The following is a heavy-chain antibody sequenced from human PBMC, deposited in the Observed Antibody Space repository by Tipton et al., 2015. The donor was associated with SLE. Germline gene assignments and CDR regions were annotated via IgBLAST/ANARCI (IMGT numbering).Heavy chain of an antibody. D-gene: IGHD4-11*01. CDR1: GDSVSSNSAA. CDR3: ARDPPNVGNSNYYVDYYYYMDV. V-gene: IGHV6-1*01. Sequence: PGLVKPSQTLSLTCAISGDSVSSNSAAWNWIRQSPSRGLEWLGRTYYRSKWYNYYAVSVKSRITINPDTSKNQFSLQLNSVTPEDTAVYYCARDPPNVGNSNYYVDYYYYMDVWGKGTTVTVSS. CDR2: TYYRSKWYN. J-gene: IGHJ6*03.